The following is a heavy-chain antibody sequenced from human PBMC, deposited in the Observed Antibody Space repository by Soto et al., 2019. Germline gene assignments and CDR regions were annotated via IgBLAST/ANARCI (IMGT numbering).Heavy chain of an antibody. CDR2: INPNIGGT. D-gene: IGHD3-16*01. Sequence: QVQLVQSGTEVKKPGASVKVSCRTSGYTFTRYFMHWVRQAPGQGPEWMGWINPNIGGTEYAQRFQGRVTMTRDTSIRTAYMELSSLTSNDTAVYYCARDRGAGHYGMGVWGQGTRVTVSS. V-gene: IGHV1-2*02. CDR3: ARDRGAGHYGMGV. J-gene: IGHJ6*02. CDR1: GYTFTRYF.